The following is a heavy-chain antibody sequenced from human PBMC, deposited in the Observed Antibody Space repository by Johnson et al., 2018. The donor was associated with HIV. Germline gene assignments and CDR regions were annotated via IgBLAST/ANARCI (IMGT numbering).Heavy chain of an antibody. Sequence: QVQLVESGGGVVQPGRSLRLSCAASGFTFSSYGMHWVRQAPGKGLEWVAVIWYDGSNKYYADSVKGRFTISRDNSKNTLYLQMNSLRADDTAVYYCAREVESGIAVNDAFDIWGQGTMVTVSS. D-gene: IGHD6-19*01. CDR3: AREVESGIAVNDAFDI. V-gene: IGHV3-30*19. CDR1: GFTFSSYG. J-gene: IGHJ3*02. CDR2: IWYDGSNK.